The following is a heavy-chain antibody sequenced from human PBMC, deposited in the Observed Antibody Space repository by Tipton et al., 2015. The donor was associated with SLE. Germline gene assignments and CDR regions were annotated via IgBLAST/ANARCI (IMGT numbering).Heavy chain of an antibody. CDR3: ARVVRERDGWELKNRYFDL. V-gene: IGHV4-39*07. D-gene: IGHD4-23*01. Sequence: TLSLTCTVSGGSISSDSHFWGWTRQPPGKGLEWLGSIHDSGSAYYNPSLKSRVTISVDTSNNQFSLKLTSVTAADTAVYYCARVVRERDGWELKNRYFDLWGRGTLVSVSS. CDR2: IHDSGSA. CDR1: GGSISSDSHF. J-gene: IGHJ2*01.